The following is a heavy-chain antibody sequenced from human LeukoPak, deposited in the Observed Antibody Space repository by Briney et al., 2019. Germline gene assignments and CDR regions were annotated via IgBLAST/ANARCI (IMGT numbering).Heavy chain of an antibody. J-gene: IGHJ4*02. CDR3: ARDPCGGDCYGSFDY. V-gene: IGHV3-74*01. CDR1: GFTFSSYW. CDR2: INSDGSST. Sequence: GGSLRLSCAASGFTFSSYWMHWVRQAPGKGLVWVSRINSDGSSTSYADSVKGRFTISRDNAKNTLYLQMNSLRAEDTAVYYCARDPCGGDCYGSFDYWGQGTLVTVSS. D-gene: IGHD2-21*02.